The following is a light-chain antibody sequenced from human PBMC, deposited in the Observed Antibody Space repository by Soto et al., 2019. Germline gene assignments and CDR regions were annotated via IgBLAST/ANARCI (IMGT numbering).Light chain of an antibody. CDR3: QQYDKWPPRT. CDR2: GAS. V-gene: IGKV3-20*01. Sequence: EIVLTQSPGTRYLSPGERATLSCRASQSVTSGYLAWSQQEPGQAPRLLIFGASSRAPGIPDRFIGSGSGTEFTLTISSLQSEDSAVYYCQQYDKWPPRTFGPGTKVDI. CDR1: QSVTSGY. J-gene: IGKJ1*01.